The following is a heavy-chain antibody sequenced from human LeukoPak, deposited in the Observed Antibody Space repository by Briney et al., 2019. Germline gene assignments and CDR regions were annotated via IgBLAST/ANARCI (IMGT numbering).Heavy chain of an antibody. D-gene: IGHD3-10*01. V-gene: IGHV1-2*02. CDR3: ARPLRVTMIRGAAFRASSDFDP. Sequence: ASVKVSCKASGYTFSGYYIHWVRQAPGQGLEWMGWINPNTGGTKYAQRFQDRVTMTRDTSISTAYMSRLRYDDTAVYYCARPLRVTMIRGAAFRASSDFDPWGQGTLVTVSS. J-gene: IGHJ5*02. CDR2: INPNTGGT. CDR1: GYTFSGYY.